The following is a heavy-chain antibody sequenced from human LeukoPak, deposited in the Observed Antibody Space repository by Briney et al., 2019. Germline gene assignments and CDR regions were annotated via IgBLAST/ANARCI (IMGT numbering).Heavy chain of an antibody. V-gene: IGHV3-23*01. D-gene: IGHD2-2*01. Sequence: GGSLRPSCAASGFTFSSYAMSWVRQAPGKGLEWLSGISGSGGSTHYADSVKGRFTISRDNSKNTLLLQMNSLRAEDTAVYYCAKDGCSSSSCHANFYYYYYYHMDVWGKGTTVTVSS. J-gene: IGHJ6*03. CDR3: AKDGCSSSSCHANFYYYYYYHMDV. CDR1: GFTFSSYA. CDR2: ISGSGGST.